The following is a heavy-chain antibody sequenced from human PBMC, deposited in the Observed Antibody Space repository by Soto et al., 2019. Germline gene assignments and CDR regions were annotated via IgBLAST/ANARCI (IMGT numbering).Heavy chain of an antibody. CDR1: GFTFSSYA. CDR3: EKDHPHSSGWYEYYFDY. J-gene: IGHJ4*02. CDR2: ISGSGGST. D-gene: IGHD6-19*01. Sequence: VGSLRLSCAASGFTFSSYAMSWVRQAPGKGLEWVSAISGSGGSTYYADSVKGRFTISRDNSKNTLYLQMNTLRAEDTAVYYCEKDHPHSSGWYEYYFDYWGQGTLVTVSS. V-gene: IGHV3-23*01.